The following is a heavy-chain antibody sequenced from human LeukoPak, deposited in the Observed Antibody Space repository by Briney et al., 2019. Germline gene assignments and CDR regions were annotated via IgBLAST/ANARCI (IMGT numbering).Heavy chain of an antibody. Sequence: ASVKVSCKASGYTFTGFYLHWVRQAPGQGLEWMGWINPNSGGTDFAQRFQGRVTMTRDTSISTAYMELSRLRSDDTAVYYCATYDILTGYRYWGQGTLVTVSS. CDR2: INPNSGGT. D-gene: IGHD3-9*01. CDR3: ATYDILTGYRY. CDR1: GYTFTGFY. J-gene: IGHJ4*02. V-gene: IGHV1-2*02.